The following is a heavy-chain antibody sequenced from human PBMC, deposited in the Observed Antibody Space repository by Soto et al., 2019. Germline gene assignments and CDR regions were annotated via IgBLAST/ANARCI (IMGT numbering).Heavy chain of an antibody. CDR3: ARVSGDYYGMDV. CDR2: IYYSGST. D-gene: IGHD7-27*01. CDR1: GGSISSYY. J-gene: IGHJ6*02. Sequence: SETLSLTCTVSGGSISSYYWSWILQPPGKGLAWIGYIYYSGSTNYNPSLKSRVTISVDTSKNQFSLKLSSVTAADTAVYYCARVSGDYYGMDVWGQGTTVTVSS. V-gene: IGHV4-59*01.